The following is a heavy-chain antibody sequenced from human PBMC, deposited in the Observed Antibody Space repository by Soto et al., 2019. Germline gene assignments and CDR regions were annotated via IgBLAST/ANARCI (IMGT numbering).Heavy chain of an antibody. CDR2: INYGGST. CDR1: GGSFSGYY. D-gene: IGHD1-1*01. V-gene: IGHV4-34*01. CDR3: ARALGYTSGHLPIDY. J-gene: IGHJ4*02. Sequence: QVQLQQWGAGLLKPSETLSLSCAVYGGSFSGYYWSWIRQPPGKGLEWIGEINYGGSTNYNPSLKSRVTISRDTSKNQFSLRLHSVTAAVTAVYYCARALGYTSGHLPIDYWGQGALVTVTS.